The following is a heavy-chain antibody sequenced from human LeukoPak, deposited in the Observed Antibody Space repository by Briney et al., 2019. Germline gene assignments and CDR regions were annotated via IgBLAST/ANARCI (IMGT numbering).Heavy chain of an antibody. D-gene: IGHD3-10*01. CDR2: IWYDGSNK. J-gene: IGHJ6*02. CDR3: ARDYGRSRDYGMDV. Sequence: GGSLRLSCAASGFTFSSYGMHWVRQAPGKGLEWVAVIWYDGSNKYYADSVKGRFTISRDNAKNTLFLQMNSLRAEDTAMYYCARDYGRSRDYGMDVWGQGTTVTVSS. CDR1: GFTFSSYG. V-gene: IGHV3-33*01.